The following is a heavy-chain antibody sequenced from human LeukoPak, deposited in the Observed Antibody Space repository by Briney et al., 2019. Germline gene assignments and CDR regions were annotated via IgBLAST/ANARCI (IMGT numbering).Heavy chain of an antibody. J-gene: IGHJ4*02. D-gene: IGHD1-26*01. V-gene: IGHV3-23*01. CDR1: GFTFSDYA. Sequence: GGSLRLSCAASGFTFSDYAMSWVRQAPGKGLEWVSSISISGGGTYYAESVKGRFTISRDNSKHTLYLQMNSLRAEDTAVYYCAKGGPVSGNYYFFDYWGQGNLVTVSS. CDR2: ISISGGGT. CDR3: AKGGPVSGNYYFFDY.